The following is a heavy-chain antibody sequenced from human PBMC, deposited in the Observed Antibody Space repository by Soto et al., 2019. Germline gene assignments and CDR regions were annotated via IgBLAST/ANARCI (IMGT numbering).Heavy chain of an antibody. Sequence: GSIRSYYWRWIRQPPGNGLEWLGYLYYSGSTNYNPSHKSRVTIAVDTSKNQCSLKQSSVTAANTAVYYCARAGSSWRGTNYYYDVMDVWGQGTTVTVSS. CDR3: ARAGSSWRGTNYYYDVMDV. CDR1: GSIRSYY. V-gene: IGHV4-59*01. CDR2: LYYSGST. J-gene: IGHJ6*02. D-gene: IGHD6-13*01.